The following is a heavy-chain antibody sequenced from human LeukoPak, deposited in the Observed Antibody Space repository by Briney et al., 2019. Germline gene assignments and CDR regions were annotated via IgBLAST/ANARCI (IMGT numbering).Heavy chain of an antibody. V-gene: IGHV3-21*01. CDR2: ISSSSSYI. D-gene: IGHD3-22*01. Sequence: GGSLRLSCAASGFTFSSYSMNWVRQAPGKGLEWVSSISSSSSYIYYADSVKGRFTISRDNAKNSLYLQMNSLRAEDTAVYYCARDRSDSSGYYYAFDYWGQGTLVTVSS. CDR1: GFTFSSYS. CDR3: ARDRSDSSGYYYAFDY. J-gene: IGHJ4*02.